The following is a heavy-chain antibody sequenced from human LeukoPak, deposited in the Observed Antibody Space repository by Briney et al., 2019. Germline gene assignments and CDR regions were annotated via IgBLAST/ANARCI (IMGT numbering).Heavy chain of an antibody. CDR3: ARDGYFDF. J-gene: IGHJ4*02. V-gene: IGHV1-18*01. CDR1: GYTFSTYG. CDR2: IICFNPNT. Sequence: GSVKVSCKASGYTFSTYGIAWVRQAPGLGLEWMGWIICFNPNTNYAQKFQGRVTMTTDTSTTTAYMELRSVRSDDTAVYYCARDGYFDFWGQGTLVTVS.